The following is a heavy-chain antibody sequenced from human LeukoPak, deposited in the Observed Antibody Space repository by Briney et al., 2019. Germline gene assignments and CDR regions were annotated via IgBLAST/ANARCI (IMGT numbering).Heavy chain of an antibody. CDR1: GFTFSSSW. D-gene: IGHD2-15*01. CDR3: ARDALSVVAATLGFDP. V-gene: IGHV3-74*01. CDR2: INSDGSTT. Sequence: PGGSLRLSCAASGFTFSSSWMHWVRQAPGQGLVWVSRINSDGSTTSYADSVKGRFTISRDNAKNTLYLQMNSLRAEDTAVYYCARDALSVVAATLGFDPGGQGTLVTVSS. J-gene: IGHJ5*02.